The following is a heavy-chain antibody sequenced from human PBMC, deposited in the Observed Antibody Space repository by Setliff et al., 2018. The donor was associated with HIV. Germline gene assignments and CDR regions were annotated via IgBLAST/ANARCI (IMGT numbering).Heavy chain of an antibody. D-gene: IGHD1-1*01. V-gene: IGHV4-34*01. CDR1: GGSFSAYY. CDR2: LHYSGNT. Sequence: SETLSLTCAVYGGSFSAYYWGWIRQSPGKGLEWIGSLHYSGNTYYNSSLKSRVTISLDTSKNQFSLKLSSVTAADTAVYYCASATKLLTGYTEIWGQGTMVTVSS. J-gene: IGHJ3*02. CDR3: ASATKLLTGYTEI.